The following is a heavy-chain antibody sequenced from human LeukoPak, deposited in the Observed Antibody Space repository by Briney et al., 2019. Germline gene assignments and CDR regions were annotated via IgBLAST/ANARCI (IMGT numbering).Heavy chain of an antibody. CDR1: GFTFSSYW. V-gene: IGHV3-7*04. CDR2: IKQDGTEK. Sequence: GGSLRLSCAASGFTFSSYWMSWVCQAPGEGLEWVANIKQDGTEKYYMDSVKGRFSISRDNAKNSLYLQMNALRAEDTAVYYCARDVRPDYWGQGTLVTVST. D-gene: IGHD6-6*01. CDR3: ARDVRPDY. J-gene: IGHJ4*02.